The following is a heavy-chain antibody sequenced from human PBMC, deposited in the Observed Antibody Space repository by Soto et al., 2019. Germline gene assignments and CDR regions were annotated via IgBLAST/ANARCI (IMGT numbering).Heavy chain of an antibody. Sequence: QAQLVQSGAEVKKPGASVKVSCQASGYNFIGYYVFWVRKAPGQGLEWMGWINPNSGATKYAEKFQGRATMTRETSISTAYMELSGLRFDDRAVYYCARDFGPIPAASAMYGMDVWGQGTTVSVSS. CDR3: ARDFGPIPAASAMYGMDV. V-gene: IGHV1-2*02. J-gene: IGHJ6*02. CDR1: GYNFIGYY. D-gene: IGHD3-16*01. CDR2: INPNSGAT.